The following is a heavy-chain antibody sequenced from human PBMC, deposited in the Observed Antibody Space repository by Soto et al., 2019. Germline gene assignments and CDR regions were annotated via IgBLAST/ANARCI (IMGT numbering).Heavy chain of an antibody. D-gene: IGHD1-20*01. CDR3: ATSQKGYNWNYFDH. V-gene: IGHV4-39*01. J-gene: IGHJ4*02. CDR1: GGSISSSSYY. Sequence: PSETLSLTCTVSGGSISSSSYYWGWIRQPPGKGLEWIGSVFYTGFTSYNPSLESRVSVSVDTSKNQFSLKVSGVSAADTAVYYCATSQKGYNWNYFDHWGQGALVTVSS. CDR2: VFYTGFT.